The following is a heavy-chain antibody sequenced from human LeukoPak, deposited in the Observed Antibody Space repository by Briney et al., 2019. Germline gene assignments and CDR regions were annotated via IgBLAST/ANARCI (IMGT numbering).Heavy chain of an antibody. J-gene: IGHJ3*02. V-gene: IGHV1-2*02. CDR2: INPNSGGT. CDR3: ARVRSVVVVAATLDAFDI. CDR1: GYTFTGYY. Sequence: GASVKVSCKASGYTFTGYYMHWARQAPGQGLEWMGWINPNSGGTNYAQKFQGRVTMTRDTSISTAYMELSRLRSDDTAVYYCARVRSVVVVAATLDAFDIWGQGTMVTVSS. D-gene: IGHD2-15*01.